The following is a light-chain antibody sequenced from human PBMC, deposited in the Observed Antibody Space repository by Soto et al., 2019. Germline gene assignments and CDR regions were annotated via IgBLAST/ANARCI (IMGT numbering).Light chain of an antibody. Sequence: QSVLTLPASVSGSPGQSITISCTGTSSDVGSYNLVSWYQQHPGKAPKLMIYEVSKRPSGVSNRFSCSKSANTASLTISGLQADDEADYYCCSYGGRSTYVFGTGTKLTVL. J-gene: IGLJ1*01. V-gene: IGLV2-23*02. CDR2: EVS. CDR3: CSYGGRSTYV. CDR1: SSDVGSYNL.